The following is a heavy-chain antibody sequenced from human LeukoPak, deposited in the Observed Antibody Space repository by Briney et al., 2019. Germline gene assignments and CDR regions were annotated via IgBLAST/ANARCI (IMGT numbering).Heavy chain of an antibody. V-gene: IGHV3-9*01. D-gene: IGHD2-15*01. CDR1: GFTVSSNY. CDR3: AKDLSDGVDSFGYYGMDV. Sequence: GGSLRLSCAASGFTVSSNYMSWVRQAPGKGLEWVSGISWNSGSIGYADSVKGRFTISRDNAKNSLYLQMNSLRAEDTALYYCAKDLSDGVDSFGYYGMDVWGQGTTVTVSS. J-gene: IGHJ6*02. CDR2: ISWNSGSI.